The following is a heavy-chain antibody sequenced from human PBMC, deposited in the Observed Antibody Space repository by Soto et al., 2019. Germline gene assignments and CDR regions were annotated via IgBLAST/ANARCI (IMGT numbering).Heavy chain of an antibody. CDR2: INPSGGST. Sequence: ASLKVSCKASGYTFTSYYMHWVRQAPGQGLEWMGIINPSGGSTSYAQKFQGRVTMTRDTSTSTVYMELSSLRSEDTAVYYCASPSIAVADAFDIWGQGTMVTVSS. CDR3: ASPSIAVADAFDI. V-gene: IGHV1-46*03. CDR1: GYTFTSYY. D-gene: IGHD6-19*01. J-gene: IGHJ3*02.